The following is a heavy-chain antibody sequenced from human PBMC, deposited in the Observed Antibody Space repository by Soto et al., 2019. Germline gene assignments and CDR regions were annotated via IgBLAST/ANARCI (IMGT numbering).Heavy chain of an antibody. J-gene: IGHJ6*02. CDR1: GFTFSSYA. V-gene: IGHV3-23*01. Sequence: GGSLRLSCAASGFTFSSYAMSWVRQAPGKGLEWVSAISGSGTSTYYADSVKGRFTISRDNSKNTLYLQMNSLRAEDTAVYYCAKEGGYSSSLYYYYYGMDVWGQGTTVTVSS. CDR3: AKEGGYSSSLYYYYYGMDV. D-gene: IGHD6-13*01. CDR2: ISGSGTST.